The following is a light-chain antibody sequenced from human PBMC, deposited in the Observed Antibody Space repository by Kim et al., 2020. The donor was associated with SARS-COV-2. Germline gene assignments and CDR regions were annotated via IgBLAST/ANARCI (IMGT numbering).Light chain of an antibody. Sequence: QRVTISCSGSSSNIRNNYVYWYQQFPGPAPKLLIYTTHQRPSGVPDRFSRSKSGASASLAISGLRSEDEADDYCATWDDGLSGHWVFGGQTQLTVL. CDR3: ATWDDGLSGHWV. V-gene: IGLV1-47*01. J-gene: IGLJ3*02. CDR2: TTH. CDR1: SSNIRNNY.